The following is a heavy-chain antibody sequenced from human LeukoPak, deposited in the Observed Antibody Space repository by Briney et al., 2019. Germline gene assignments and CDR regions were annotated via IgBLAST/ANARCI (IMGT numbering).Heavy chain of an antibody. V-gene: IGHV3-30*02. CDR2: IRYDGSNK. CDR1: GFTFSSYG. D-gene: IGHD3-22*01. Sequence: PGGSLRLSCAASGFTFSSYGMHWVRQAPGKGLEWVAFIRYDGSNKYYADSVKGRFTISRDNSKSTLYLQMNSLRVEDTAVYYCAKDLGSDYYDSSGYDYWGQGILVTVSS. J-gene: IGHJ4*02. CDR3: AKDLGSDYYDSSGYDY.